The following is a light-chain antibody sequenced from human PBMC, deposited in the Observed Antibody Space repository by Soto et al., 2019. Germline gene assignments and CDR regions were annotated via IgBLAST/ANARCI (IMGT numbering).Light chain of an antibody. CDR2: SDD. V-gene: IGLV1-44*01. J-gene: IGLJ3*02. Sequence: SVLAQPPSASATPGQRVIISCSGSSSNIGKHAVKWYQQFPGTAPKLLIHSDDQRPSGVPDRFSGSKSGTSASLTISGLQSEDEAHYYCGAWDDSLSGMVFGGGLKVTV. CDR1: SSNIGKHA. CDR3: GAWDDSLSGMV.